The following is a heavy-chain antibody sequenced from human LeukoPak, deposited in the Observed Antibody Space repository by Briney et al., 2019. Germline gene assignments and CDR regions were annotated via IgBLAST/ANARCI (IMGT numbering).Heavy chain of an antibody. CDR3: ARDWYRFDY. V-gene: IGHV3-30-3*01. Sequence: GRSLRLSCAASGFTFSSYAMHWVRQAPGKGLEWVAVISYDGSNKYYADSVKGRFTISRDNSENTLYLQMNSLRAEDTAVYYCARDWYRFDYWGQGTLVTVSS. J-gene: IGHJ4*02. D-gene: IGHD6-13*01. CDR2: ISYDGSNK. CDR1: GFTFSSYA.